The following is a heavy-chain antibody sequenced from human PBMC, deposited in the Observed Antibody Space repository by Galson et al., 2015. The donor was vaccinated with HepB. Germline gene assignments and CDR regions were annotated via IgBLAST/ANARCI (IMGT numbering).Heavy chain of an antibody. V-gene: IGHV3-53*01. Sequence: SMRLSCDACGLCVSDRFMSWVRQAPGKGLEWVSIIYSGARTFCTDSVKGRFSISSDNPRNTMYLHMNSLKGDDSAVYYCARGISGHDCWGQGTLFTVS. CDR3: ARGISGHDC. CDR2: IYSGART. CDR1: GLCVSDRF. D-gene: IGHD5-12*01. J-gene: IGHJ4*02.